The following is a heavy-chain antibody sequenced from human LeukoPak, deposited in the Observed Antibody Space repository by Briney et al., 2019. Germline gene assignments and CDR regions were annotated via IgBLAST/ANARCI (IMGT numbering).Heavy chain of an antibody. V-gene: IGHV3-48*01. D-gene: IGHD1-14*01. CDR1: GFAFSSSS. Sequence: GGSLRLSCEASGFAFSSSSMNWVRQAPGKGLEWVSYISGSSDIIYYTDSVKGRFTISRDNAKNTLYLQMNSLRAEDTAVYYCAKEGITAVYFDYWGQGTLVTASS. CDR2: ISGSSDII. CDR3: AKEGITAVYFDY. J-gene: IGHJ4*02.